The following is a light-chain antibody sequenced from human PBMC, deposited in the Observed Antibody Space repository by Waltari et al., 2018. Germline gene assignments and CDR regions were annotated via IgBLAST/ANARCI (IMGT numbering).Light chain of an antibody. CDR3: QQYDATPTT. J-gene: IGKJ2*01. V-gene: IGKV4-1*01. Sequence: DIVMTQTPDSLAVSLGERDPINSKSTQSVLNSSNNKNYIALYKQQPGQPPMLLLYWASTRGSGVTDRFSGGGAGTEVSRTISSLEAEDVAVYYCQQYDATPTTFGRGTKLEVK. CDR2: WAS. CDR1: QSVLNSSNNKNY.